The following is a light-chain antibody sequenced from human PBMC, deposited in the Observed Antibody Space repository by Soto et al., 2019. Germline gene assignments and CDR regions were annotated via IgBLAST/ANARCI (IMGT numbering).Light chain of an antibody. CDR1: SSDVGGYNY. CDR2: EVS. Sequence: QSAMTQPPSASVSPGQSVTISCTGTSSDVGGYNYVSWYQPHPGKAPKLLIYEVSKRPSALPDRFSGSKSANTASLTVSGLQAVDEADYFGSSYAGAYHLYVFGTGTPLPVL. CDR3: SSYAGAYHLYV. V-gene: IGLV2-8*01. J-gene: IGLJ1*01.